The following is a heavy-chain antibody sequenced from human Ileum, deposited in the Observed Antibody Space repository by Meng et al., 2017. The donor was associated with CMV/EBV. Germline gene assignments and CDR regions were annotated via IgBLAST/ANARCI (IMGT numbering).Heavy chain of an antibody. D-gene: IGHD3-16*01. Sequence: SETLSLTCTVSGGSISGYYWNWIRQAPGKGLEWIGNIDFSGTTKYNPSLKSRVTISVDTSKIQFSLNWGSVAPADTAVYYCARGWGTTSPWDYWGQGMLVTVSS. V-gene: IGHV4-59*01. J-gene: IGHJ4*02. CDR1: GGSISGYY. CDR2: IDFSGTT. CDR3: ARGWGTTSPWDY.